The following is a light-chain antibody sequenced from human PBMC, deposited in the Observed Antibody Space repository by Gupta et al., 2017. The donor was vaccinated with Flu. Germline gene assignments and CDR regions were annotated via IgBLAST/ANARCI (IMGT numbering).Light chain of an antibody. CDR1: QSVSSSY. J-gene: IGKJ1*01. Sequence: EIVLTQSPGTLSLSPGETATLSCRASQSVSSSYLAWYQQKPGQAPRLLIYGTSSRATGIPDRFSGSGSGTDFTLTISILEPEDFAVYYCQQYGSSPETFGQGTKVEIK. V-gene: IGKV3-20*01. CDR2: GTS. CDR3: QQYGSSPET.